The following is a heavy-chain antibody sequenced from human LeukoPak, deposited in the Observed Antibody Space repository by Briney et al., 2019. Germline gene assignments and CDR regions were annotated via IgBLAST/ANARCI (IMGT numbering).Heavy chain of an antibody. V-gene: IGHV3-74*03. CDR2: IYSDGSST. CDR1: GFTFSTYW. CDR3: AKDHTLMVPLGY. D-gene: IGHD3-10*01. J-gene: IGHJ4*02. Sequence: GGSLRLSSAASGFTFSTYWIHWVRQAPGKGLVWVSRIYSDGSSTTYADSVKGRFTIYRDNAENTVYLQMDSLRAEDTAVYYCAKDHTLMVPLGYWGQGTLVTVSS.